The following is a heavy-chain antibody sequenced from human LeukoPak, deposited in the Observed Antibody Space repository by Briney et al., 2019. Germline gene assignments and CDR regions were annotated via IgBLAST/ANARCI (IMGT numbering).Heavy chain of an antibody. D-gene: IGHD6-13*01. V-gene: IGHV1-46*01. J-gene: IGHJ5*02. Sequence: ASVKVSCKASGYTFTSYYMHWVRQAPGQGLEWMGIINPSGGSTSYAQKFQGRVTITTDESTSTAYMELSSLRSEDTAVYYCAREEGYSNWFDPWGQGTLVTVSS. CDR1: GYTFTSYY. CDR3: AREEGYSNWFDP. CDR2: INPSGGST.